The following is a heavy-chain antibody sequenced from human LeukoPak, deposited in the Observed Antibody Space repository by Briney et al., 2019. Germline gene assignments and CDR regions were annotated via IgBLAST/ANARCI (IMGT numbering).Heavy chain of an antibody. V-gene: IGHV4-31*03. J-gene: IGHJ4*02. CDR2: ISYSGST. CDR3: ARDSGSYYFDY. Sequence: SETLSLTCTVSGGSISGGGYYWSWIRQRPGKGLEWIGYISYSGSTYYNPSLKSRVTISVDTSKNQLSLKLSSVTAADTAVYYCARDSGSYYFDYWGQGTLVTVSS. D-gene: IGHD1-26*01. CDR1: GGSISGGGYY.